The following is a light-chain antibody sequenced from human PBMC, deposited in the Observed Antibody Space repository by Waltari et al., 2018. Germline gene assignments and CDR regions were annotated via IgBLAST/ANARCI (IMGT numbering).Light chain of an antibody. Sequence: QSALTQPASVPGSPGQSITISCSGIGSAVGASDYVPWHQHHPGKAPQVTIYDVTTRPAGVSDRFSASKSANTASLTISRLQPEDEADYYCSSQTLDGLILFGGGTRLTVL. J-gene: IGLJ2*01. CDR2: DVT. V-gene: IGLV2-14*03. CDR3: SSQTLDGLIL. CDR1: GSAVGASDY.